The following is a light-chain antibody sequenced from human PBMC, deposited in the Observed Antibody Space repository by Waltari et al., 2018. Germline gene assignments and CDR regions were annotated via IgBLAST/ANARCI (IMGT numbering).Light chain of an antibody. J-gene: IGLJ1*01. CDR1: NSNIGMHT. V-gene: IGLV1-44*01. CDR2: RDS. Sequence: QSVLTQPPSMSGTPGQRVTISCSGSNSNIGMHTLNWYQHLPKTAPRLLIFRDSQRPSGVPDRFSGSKSGTSGSLAINGLQSEDEADYYCATWDDTLNGYVFGPGTKVSVL. CDR3: ATWDDTLNGYV.